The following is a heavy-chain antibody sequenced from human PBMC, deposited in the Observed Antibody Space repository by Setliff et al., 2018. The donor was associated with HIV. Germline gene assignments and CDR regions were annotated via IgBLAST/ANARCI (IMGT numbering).Heavy chain of an antibody. J-gene: IGHJ4*02. Sequence: GGSLRLSCAASGFTFSSYEMNWVRQAPGKGLEWVSYISSSGSTIYYADSVKGRFTISRDNAKKSLYLQMNSLRAEDTAVYYCARDRDQGYSSGWPRDWGQGTLVTVSS. V-gene: IGHV3-48*03. CDR2: ISSSGSTI. D-gene: IGHD6-19*01. CDR3: ARDRDQGYSSGWPRD. CDR1: GFTFSSYE.